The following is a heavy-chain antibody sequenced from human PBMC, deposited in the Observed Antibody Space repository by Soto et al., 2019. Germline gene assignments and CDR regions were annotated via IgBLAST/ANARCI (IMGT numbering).Heavy chain of an antibody. Sequence: SETLSLTCTVSGGSIRNVYWSWIRQPPGKGLEWIGFIFHSGNAKYNPSLKSRVTISVDTSKNQFSLSLDSVTAADTAVYFCARAHAPTLPFDYWGQRTLVT. CDR3: ARAHAPTLPFDY. CDR1: GGSIRNVY. CDR2: IFHSGNA. D-gene: IGHD2-2*01. V-gene: IGHV4-59*01. J-gene: IGHJ4*01.